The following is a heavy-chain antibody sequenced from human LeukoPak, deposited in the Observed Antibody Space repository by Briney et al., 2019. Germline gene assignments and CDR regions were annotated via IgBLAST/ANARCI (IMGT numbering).Heavy chain of an antibody. D-gene: IGHD3-22*01. V-gene: IGHV3-21*01. CDR1: GFIFSSYS. Sequence: PGGSLRLSCAASGFIFSSYSMNWVRQAPGKGLEWVSSISSSSSYIYYADSVKGRFTISRDNAKNSLYLQMNSLRAEDTAVYYCATAPHYDSSGYYYVRYYFDYWGQGTLVTVSS. CDR2: ISSSSSYI. CDR3: ATAPHYDSSGYYYVRYYFDY. J-gene: IGHJ4*02.